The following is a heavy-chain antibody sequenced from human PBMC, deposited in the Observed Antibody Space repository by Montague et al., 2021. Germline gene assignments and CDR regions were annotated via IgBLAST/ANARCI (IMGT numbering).Heavy chain of an antibody. D-gene: IGHD4-11*01. J-gene: IGHJ4*02. CDR2: N. Sequence: NDYAVSVKSRITINPDTSKNQISLQLNSVTPEDTAVYYCERTSDSSDYWGQGTLVTVSS. V-gene: IGHV6-1*01. CDR3: ERTSDSSDY.